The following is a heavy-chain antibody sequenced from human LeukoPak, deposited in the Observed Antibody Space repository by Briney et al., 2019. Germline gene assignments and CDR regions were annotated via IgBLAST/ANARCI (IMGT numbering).Heavy chain of an antibody. CDR1: GFTFSSYA. Sequence: GGSLRLSCAASGFTFSSYAMSWVRQAPGKGLEWVGFIRNKAYGGTTEYAASVKGRFTISRDDSKSIAYLQMNSLKTEDTAVYYCTRASQNYYDFWSGWGPFDYWGQGTLVTVSS. J-gene: IGHJ4*02. CDR3: TRASQNYYDFWSGWGPFDY. CDR2: IRNKAYGGTT. D-gene: IGHD3-3*01. V-gene: IGHV3-49*04.